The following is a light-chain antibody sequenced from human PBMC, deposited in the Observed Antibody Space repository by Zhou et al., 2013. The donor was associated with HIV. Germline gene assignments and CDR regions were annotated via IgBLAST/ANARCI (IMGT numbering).Light chain of an antibody. CDR3: QQYHDFPWT. CDR2: DAS. Sequence: EVVLTQSPATLSLSPGERATLSCRASQSVGYELAWYQHKRGQAPSLIIYDASNRATGAPARFSGSGSGTDFTLTISSLQPDDFATYFCQQYHDFPWTFGNGTTVEVK. J-gene: IGKJ1*01. CDR1: QSVGYE. V-gene: IGKV3-11*01.